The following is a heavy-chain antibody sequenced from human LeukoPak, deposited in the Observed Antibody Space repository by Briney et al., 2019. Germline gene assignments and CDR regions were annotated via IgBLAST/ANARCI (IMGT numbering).Heavy chain of an antibody. V-gene: IGHV4-34*01. CDR2: INHSGST. CDR1: GGSFSGYY. Sequence: PSETLSLTCAVYGGSFSGYYWSWIRQPPGKGLEWIGEINHSGSTNYNPSLKSRVTISVDTSKNQFSLKLSSVTAADTAVYYCARSSYDSSGYYYVFYWGQGTLVTVSS. J-gene: IGHJ4*02. CDR3: ARSSYDSSGYYYVFY. D-gene: IGHD3-22*01.